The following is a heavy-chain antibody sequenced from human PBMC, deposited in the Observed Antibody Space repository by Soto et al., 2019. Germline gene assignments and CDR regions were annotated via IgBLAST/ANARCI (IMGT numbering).Heavy chain of an antibody. Sequence: GESLQSSCKGSGYRFTSYLIAWVRQMPGKGLEWMGRIDPSDSYTNYSPSFQGHVTVSADKSISTAYLQWSSLKASDTAMYYCARIYVRTTPTLDYLVQGTLLT. V-gene: IGHV5-10-1*01. CDR3: ARIYVRTTPTLDY. J-gene: IGHJ4*02. CDR1: GYRFTSYL. D-gene: IGHD1-7*01. CDR2: IDPSDSYT.